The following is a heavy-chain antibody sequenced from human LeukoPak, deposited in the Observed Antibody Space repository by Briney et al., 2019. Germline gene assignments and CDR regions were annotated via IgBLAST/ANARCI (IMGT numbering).Heavy chain of an antibody. J-gene: IGHJ5*02. V-gene: IGHV3-15*01. CDR3: TTDVYYGSGSYLGWFDP. D-gene: IGHD3-10*01. Sequence: GGSLRLSCAASGFTFSNDWMSWVRQAPGKGLEWVGRIKSKTDGGTTDYAATVKGRFTISRDESKNTLYLQMNSLKSEDTAVYYCTTDVYYGSGSYLGWFDPWGQGTLVTVSS. CDR2: IKSKTDGGTT. CDR1: GFTFSNDW.